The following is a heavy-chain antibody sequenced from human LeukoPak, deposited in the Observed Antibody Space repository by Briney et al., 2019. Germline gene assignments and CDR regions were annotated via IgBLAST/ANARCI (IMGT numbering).Heavy chain of an antibody. CDR2: INTDGRNT. CDR3: ARGTFGTSTSFDD. D-gene: IGHD2-2*01. Sequence: GGSLRLSCAASGFTFSTYWMYWVRQAPGKGLVWVSRINTDGRNTGYADSVKGRFTISRDNAKNTLYLQMNSLRAEDTAVYYCARGTFGTSTSFDDWGQGTLVTVSS. V-gene: IGHV3-74*01. J-gene: IGHJ4*02. CDR1: GFTFSTYW.